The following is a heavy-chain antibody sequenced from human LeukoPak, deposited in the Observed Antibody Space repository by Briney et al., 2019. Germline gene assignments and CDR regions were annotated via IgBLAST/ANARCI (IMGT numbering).Heavy chain of an antibody. CDR1: GYTFTNYE. CDR2: MNSNSGNT. Sequence: ASVRVSCKASGYTFTNYEINWVRQATGQGLEWMGYMNSNSGNTGYAQKFQGRVTMARNTSISTAYMELSSLRSEDTAVYYCAGGKDTMSDAFDIWGQGTMVTVSS. V-gene: IGHV1-8*01. CDR3: AGGKDTMSDAFDI. D-gene: IGHD3-22*01. J-gene: IGHJ3*02.